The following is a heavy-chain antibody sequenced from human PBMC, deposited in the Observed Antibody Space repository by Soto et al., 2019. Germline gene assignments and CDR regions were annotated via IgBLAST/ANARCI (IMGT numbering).Heavy chain of an antibody. V-gene: IGHV1-18*01. CDR2: ISAYNGNT. Sequence: ASVKVSCKASGYTFTSYGISWVRQAPGQGLEWMGWISAYNGNTNYAQKLQGRVTMTTDTSTSTAYMELRSLRSDDTAVYYCARAPRDYVFWGVPPVTRDVWGKGTPVPVSS. J-gene: IGHJ6*03. D-gene: IGHD3-3*01. CDR3: ARAPRDYVFWGVPPVTRDV. CDR1: GYTFTSYG.